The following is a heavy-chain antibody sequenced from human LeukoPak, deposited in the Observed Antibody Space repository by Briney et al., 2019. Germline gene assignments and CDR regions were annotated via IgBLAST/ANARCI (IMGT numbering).Heavy chain of an antibody. CDR2: IRYDGSNK. V-gene: IGHV3-30*02. CDR1: GFTFSSYG. D-gene: IGHD4-17*01. CDR3: AKQKLTTVTLLLDY. Sequence: PGGSLRLSCAASGFTFSSYGMHWVRQAPGKGLEWVAFIRYDGSNKYYADSVKGRFTISRDNSKNTLYLQMNSLRAEDTAVYYCAKQKLTTVTLLLDYWGQGTLVTVSS. J-gene: IGHJ4*02.